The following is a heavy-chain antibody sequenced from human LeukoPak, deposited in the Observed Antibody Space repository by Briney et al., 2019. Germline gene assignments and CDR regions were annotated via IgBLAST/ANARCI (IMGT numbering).Heavy chain of an antibody. V-gene: IGHV3-7*01. CDR2: IKQDGSEK. Sequence: GGSLRLSCAASGFTFSDYYMSWVRQAPGKGLEWVANIKQDGSEKYYVDSVKGRFTISRDNAKNSLYLQMNSLRAEDTALYYCARDRGGIGYYMDVWGKGTTVTVSS. D-gene: IGHD3-16*02. CDR1: GFTFSDYY. J-gene: IGHJ6*03. CDR3: ARDRGGIGYYMDV.